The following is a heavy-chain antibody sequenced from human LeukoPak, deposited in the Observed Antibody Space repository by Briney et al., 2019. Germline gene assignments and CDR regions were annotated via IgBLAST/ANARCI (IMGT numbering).Heavy chain of an antibody. Sequence: SETLSLTCTVSGGSISSYCWSWIRQPPGKGLEWIGYIYYSGSPTYNPSLKSRVTISIDTSKNQFSLKLTSVTAADTAVYYCARSGYCSGGSCYATGLFDYWGQGTLVTVSS. CDR3: ARSGYCSGGSCYATGLFDY. D-gene: IGHD2-15*01. V-gene: IGHV4-59*08. J-gene: IGHJ4*02. CDR1: GGSISSYC. CDR2: IYYSGSP.